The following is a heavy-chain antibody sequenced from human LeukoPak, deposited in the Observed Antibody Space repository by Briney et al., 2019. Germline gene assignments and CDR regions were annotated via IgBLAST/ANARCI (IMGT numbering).Heavy chain of an antibody. Sequence: SVKVSCKASGFTFTSSAVQWVRQARGQRLEWIGWIVVGSGNTNYAQKFQERVTITRDMSTSTAYMELSSLRSEDTAVYYCAADRQITIFGVVMTHYYYYGMDVWGQGTTVTVYS. D-gene: IGHD3-3*01. CDR3: AADRQITIFGVVMTHYYYYGMDV. J-gene: IGHJ6*02. CDR1: GFTFTSSA. CDR2: IVVGSGNT. V-gene: IGHV1-58*01.